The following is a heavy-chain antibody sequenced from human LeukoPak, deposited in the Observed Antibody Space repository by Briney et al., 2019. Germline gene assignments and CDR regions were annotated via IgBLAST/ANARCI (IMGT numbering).Heavy chain of an antibody. CDR1: GYSISSGYY. CDR2: IYHSGST. V-gene: IGHV4-38-2*02. CDR3: ARGQWLPVFDF. D-gene: IGHD3-22*01. J-gene: IGHJ4*02. Sequence: SETLSLTCTVSGYSISSGYYWGWIRQPPGKGLEWIGSIYHSGSTYYNPSLKSRGTISVDTSKNHFSLKLSSVTAADTAVYYCARGQWLPVFDFWGQGTLVTVSS.